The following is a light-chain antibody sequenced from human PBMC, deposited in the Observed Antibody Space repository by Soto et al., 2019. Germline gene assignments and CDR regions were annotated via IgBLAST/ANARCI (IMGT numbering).Light chain of an antibody. CDR1: QSISAW. CDR3: QQYNTYST. CDR2: DAS. V-gene: IGKV1-5*01. Sequence: DIQMTQSPSTLSASVGDRVTIACRASQSISAWLAWYQQKPGQAPKLLIFDASTLAGGVPSRFSGSGSGTEFTLTISSLQPDDFATYYGQQYNTYSTFGQGTKLEIK. J-gene: IGKJ2*01.